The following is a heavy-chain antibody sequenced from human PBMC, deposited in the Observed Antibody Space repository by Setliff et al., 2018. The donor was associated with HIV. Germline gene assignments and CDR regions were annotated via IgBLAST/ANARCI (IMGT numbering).Heavy chain of an antibody. CDR3: ARDAGYSGSSWNY. CDR1: GGTFNNYA. D-gene: IGHD5-12*01. V-gene: IGHV1-69*11. J-gene: IGHJ4*02. Sequence: SVKVSCKASGGTFNNYAISWLRQAPGQGLVWMGKIIPILGTANYAQRFQGRVTMTADESTSTVYMELNSLSSEDTAMYYCARDAGYSGSSWNYCGQGTLVTSPQ. CDR2: IIPILGTA.